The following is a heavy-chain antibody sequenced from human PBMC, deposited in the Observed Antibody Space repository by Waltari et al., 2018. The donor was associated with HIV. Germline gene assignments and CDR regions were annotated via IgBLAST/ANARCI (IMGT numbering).Heavy chain of an antibody. V-gene: IGHV5-51*01. D-gene: IGHD2-15*01. CDR1: GYSFTSYW. CDR2: IYPGDSDT. J-gene: IGHJ5*02. Sequence: EVQLVQSGAEVKKPGESLKISCKGSGYSFTSYWIGWVRQMPGKGLEWMGIIYPGDSDTRYSPSFQGKVTISADKSISTAYLQWSSLKASDTAMYYCARLDIVVVVAADGAPPEVSWFDPWGQGTLVTVSS. CDR3: ARLDIVVVVAADGAPPEVSWFDP.